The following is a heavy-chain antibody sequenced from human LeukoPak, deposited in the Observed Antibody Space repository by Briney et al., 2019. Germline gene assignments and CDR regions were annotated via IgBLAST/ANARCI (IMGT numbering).Heavy chain of an antibody. CDR2: IYSGGST. J-gene: IGHJ4*02. V-gene: IGHV3-66*01. CDR1: GFTVSSNY. CDR3: TSDVAYP. Sequence: GGSLRLSCAASGFTVSSNYMSWVRQAPGKGLEWVSVIYSGGSTYYADYAESRFIISRENSKNTPFLLLNSRRGEETAEYYCTSDVAYPWGQGTLVTVSS.